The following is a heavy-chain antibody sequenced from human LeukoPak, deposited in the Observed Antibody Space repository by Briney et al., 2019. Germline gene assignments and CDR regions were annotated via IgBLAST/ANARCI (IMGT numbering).Heavy chain of an antibody. CDR2: ISSSSSYI. Sequence: GSLRLSCAASGFTFSSYAMSWVRQAPGKGLEWVSSISSSSSYIYYADSVKGRFTISRDNAKNSLYLQMNSLRAEDTAVYYCARESGLYDFWSAANNWFDPWGQGTLVTVSS. CDR1: GFTFSSYA. J-gene: IGHJ5*02. V-gene: IGHV3-21*01. D-gene: IGHD3-3*01. CDR3: ARESGLYDFWSAANNWFDP.